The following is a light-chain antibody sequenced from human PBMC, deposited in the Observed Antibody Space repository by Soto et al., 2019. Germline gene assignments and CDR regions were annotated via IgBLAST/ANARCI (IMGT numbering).Light chain of an antibody. Sequence: QSALTQPPSASGSPRQSVTISCTGTSSDVGGYNYVSWYQQHPGKAPKLMIYEVSKRPSGVPDRFSGSKSGNTASLTVSGLQAEDEADYYCCSYAGSRVVFGGGTKVTVL. CDR1: SSDVGGYNY. V-gene: IGLV2-8*01. CDR3: CSYAGSRVV. CDR2: EVS. J-gene: IGLJ2*01.